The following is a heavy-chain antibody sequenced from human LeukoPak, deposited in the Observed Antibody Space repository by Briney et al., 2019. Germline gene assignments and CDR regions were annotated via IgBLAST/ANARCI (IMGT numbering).Heavy chain of an antibody. V-gene: IGHV3-21*01. CDR1: GFTFNTYT. CDR2: ISSSSSYI. Sequence: GGSLRLSCAASGFTFNTYTMNWVRQAPGKGLEWVSSISSSSSYIYYADSVKGRFTISRDNAKNSLYLQVNSLRAEDTAVYYCARDPTSSWETAFDIWGQGTMVTVSS. CDR3: ARDPTSSWETAFDI. D-gene: IGHD1-26*01. J-gene: IGHJ3*02.